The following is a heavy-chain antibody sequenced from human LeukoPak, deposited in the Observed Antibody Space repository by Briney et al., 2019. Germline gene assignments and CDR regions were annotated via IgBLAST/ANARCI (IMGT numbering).Heavy chain of an antibody. CDR3: ARDQLRDSWSGYLKNWFDP. D-gene: IGHD3-3*01. CDR2: INPNSGGT. CDR1: GYTFTGYY. V-gene: IGHV1-2*02. J-gene: IGHJ5*02. Sequence: ASVKVSCKTSGYTFTGYYMHWVRQAPGQGLELMGWINPNSGGTNYVQKFQGRLTMTRDTTTSTAYLELSRLRSDDTAVYYCARDQLRDSWSGYLKNWFDPWGQGTLVTVSS.